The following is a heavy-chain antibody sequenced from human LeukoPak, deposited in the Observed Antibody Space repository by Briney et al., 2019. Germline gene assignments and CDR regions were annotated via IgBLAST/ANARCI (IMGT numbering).Heavy chain of an antibody. V-gene: IGHV4-34*01. J-gene: IGHJ4*02. D-gene: IGHD2-2*01. CDR3: ARMYQLPGYFDY. Sequence: SETLSLTCAVYGGSFSGYYWSWIRQPPGKGLEWIGEINHSGSTNYNPSLKSRVTMSVDTSKNQFSLKLSSVTAADTAVYYCARMYQLPGYFDYWGQGTLVTVSS. CDR1: GGSFSGYY. CDR2: INHSGST.